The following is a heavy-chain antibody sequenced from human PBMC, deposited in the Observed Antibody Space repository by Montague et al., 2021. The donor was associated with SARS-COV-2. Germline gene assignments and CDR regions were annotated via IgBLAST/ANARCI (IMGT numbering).Heavy chain of an antibody. CDR1: GGSISSYY. Sequence: SETLSLTCTVSGGSISSYYWTWIRQPPGKGLESIGYIYHNGSTKHNPSLKSRVTISVDTSKNQFSLKLSSVSVADTAVHYCARGGGNSADYYNYTMDVWGQGTTVTVFS. CDR3: ARGGGNSADYYNYTMDV. V-gene: IGHV4-59*01. D-gene: IGHD4-23*01. J-gene: IGHJ6*02. CDR2: IYHNGST.